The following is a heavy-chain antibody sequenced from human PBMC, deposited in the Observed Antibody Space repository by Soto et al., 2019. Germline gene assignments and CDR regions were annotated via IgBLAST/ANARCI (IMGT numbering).Heavy chain of an antibody. CDR1: GFSLSNARMG. Sequence: QVTLKESGPVLAKPSETLTLTCTVSGFSLSNARMGVSWIRQPPGKALEWLAHIFSNDEKSYSTSLKSRLTISKDTSKSQVVLTMTNMDPVDTATYYCARTYYYDSSGLPFDYWGQGTLVTVSS. V-gene: IGHV2-26*01. CDR3: ARTYYYDSSGLPFDY. D-gene: IGHD3-22*01. J-gene: IGHJ4*02. CDR2: IFSNDEK.